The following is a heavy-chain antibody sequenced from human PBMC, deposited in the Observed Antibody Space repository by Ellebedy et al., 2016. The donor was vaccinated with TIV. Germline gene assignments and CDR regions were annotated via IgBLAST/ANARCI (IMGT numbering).Heavy chain of an antibody. J-gene: IGHJ5*02. CDR2: LYTGGIA. V-gene: IGHV4-4*07. Sequence: PSETLSLTCTVSSGSIKNYYWNWIRQPAGKGLEWIGRLYTGGIATYNPSLKSRVTISVDTSKNQVSLKVNSVTAADTAVYYCARVRFSPGWFDPWGQGTLVTVSS. CDR1: SGSIKNYY. CDR3: ARVRFSPGWFDP.